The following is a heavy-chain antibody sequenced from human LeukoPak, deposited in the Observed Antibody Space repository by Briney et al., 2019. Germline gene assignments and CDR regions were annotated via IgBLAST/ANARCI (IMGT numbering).Heavy chain of an antibody. CDR2: ISGSGGTT. Sequence: PGGSLRLSWAASGXTFSSYAMSWVRQAPGKGQEWVSAISGSGGTTYYADSVKGRLTISRDNSKNTLYLQMNSLRAEDTAVYYCAKGPKENWFDPWGQGTLVTVSS. J-gene: IGHJ5*02. CDR1: GXTFSSYA. CDR3: AKGPKENWFDP. V-gene: IGHV3-23*01.